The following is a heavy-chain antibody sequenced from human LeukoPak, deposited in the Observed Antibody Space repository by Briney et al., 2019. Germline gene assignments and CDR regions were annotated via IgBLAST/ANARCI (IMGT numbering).Heavy chain of an antibody. D-gene: IGHD2-2*01. Sequence: GGSLRLSCAASGFTFSNCWMTWVRQAPGKGLEWVANIKQDGSATYYVDSVRGRFAISRDNAKNSLYLQMNSLRAEDTAVYYCAREGCSSTSCSAYGMDVWGQGTTVTVSS. J-gene: IGHJ6*02. CDR2: IKQDGSAT. V-gene: IGHV3-7*01. CDR1: GFTFSNCW. CDR3: AREGCSSTSCSAYGMDV.